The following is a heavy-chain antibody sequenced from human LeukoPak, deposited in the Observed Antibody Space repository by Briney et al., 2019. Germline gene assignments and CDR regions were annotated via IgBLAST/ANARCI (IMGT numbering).Heavy chain of an antibody. CDR1: GGSISSSSYY. Sequence: SETLSLTCTVSGGSISSSSYYWGWIRQPPGKGLEWIGSIYYSGSTYYNPSLKSRVTISVDTSKNQFSLKLSSVTAADTAVYYCARLRPSTSFWSGPNWFDPWGQGTLVTVSS. CDR3: ARLRPSTSFWSGPNWFDP. J-gene: IGHJ5*02. CDR2: IYYSGST. D-gene: IGHD3-3*01. V-gene: IGHV4-39*01.